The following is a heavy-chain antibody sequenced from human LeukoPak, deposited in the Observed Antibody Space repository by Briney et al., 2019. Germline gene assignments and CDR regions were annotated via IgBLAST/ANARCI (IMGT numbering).Heavy chain of an antibody. D-gene: IGHD3-10*01. CDR2: IYHSGTT. Sequence: SETLSLTCAVSGGSIGDIYWWTWVRQPPGKGLEWIGEIYHSGTTNYNPSLKGRVTISLDKSKNQFSLKLSSMTAADTAVYYCARDVPGSGVNLDFWGQGTLVTVSS. CDR3: ARDVPGSGVNLDF. J-gene: IGHJ4*02. CDR1: GGSIGDIYW. V-gene: IGHV4-4*02.